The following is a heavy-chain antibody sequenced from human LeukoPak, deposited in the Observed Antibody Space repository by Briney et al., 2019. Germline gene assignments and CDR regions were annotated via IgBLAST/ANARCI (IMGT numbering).Heavy chain of an antibody. Sequence: GGSLRLSCAASGFTFDDYAMHWVRHAPGKGLEWVSGISWNSGSIGYADSVKGRFTISRDNAKNSLYLQMNSLRAEDTALYYCAKDSGWQWLRMGPDYWGQGTLVTVSS. V-gene: IGHV3-9*01. CDR1: GFTFDDYA. J-gene: IGHJ4*02. CDR3: AKDSGWQWLRMGPDY. CDR2: ISWNSGSI. D-gene: IGHD6-19*01.